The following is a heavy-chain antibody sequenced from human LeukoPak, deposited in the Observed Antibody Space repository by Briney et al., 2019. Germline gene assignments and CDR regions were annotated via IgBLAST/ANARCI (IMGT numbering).Heavy chain of an antibody. D-gene: IGHD3-22*01. Sequence: SVKVSCKASGYTFTGYYMHWVRQAPGQGLEWMGGIIPIFGTANYAQKFQGRVTITADESTSTAYMELSSLRSEDTAVYYCARADLYYDSSGYYFDYWGQGTLVTASS. J-gene: IGHJ4*02. CDR2: IIPIFGTA. CDR3: ARADLYYDSSGYYFDY. CDR1: GYTFTGYY. V-gene: IGHV1-69*13.